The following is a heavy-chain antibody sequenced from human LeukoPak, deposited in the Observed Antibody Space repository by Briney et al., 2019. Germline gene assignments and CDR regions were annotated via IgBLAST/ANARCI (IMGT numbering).Heavy chain of an antibody. CDR2: IIDSGNSI. CDR1: RFTFSSYA. V-gene: IGHV3-23*01. J-gene: IGHJ4*02. D-gene: IGHD1-26*01. Sequence: GGSLRLSCAASRFTFSSYAMSWVRQAPGKGLEWVSTIIDSGNSIYYADSAEGRFTISRDNSKNTLYLQMNSLRAGDTAVYYCAKDPIFSGSYGVFDYWGLGTLVTVSS. CDR3: AKDPIFSGSYGVFDY.